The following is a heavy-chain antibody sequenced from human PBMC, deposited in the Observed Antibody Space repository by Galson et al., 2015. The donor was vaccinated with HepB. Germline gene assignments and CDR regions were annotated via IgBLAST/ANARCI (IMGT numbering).Heavy chain of an antibody. CDR2: ISAYNGNT. V-gene: IGHV1-18*01. Sequence: SVKVSCKASGYTFTNYGLSWVRQAPGQGLQWMGWISAYNGNTNYAQKFQGRVTMTTDTSTSTASMELRSLRSDDTAMYYCARVTVYYNVLTASVGYGMDVWGQGTTVTASS. CDR3: ARVTVYYNVLTASVGYGMDV. D-gene: IGHD3-9*01. J-gene: IGHJ6*02. CDR1: GYTFTNYG.